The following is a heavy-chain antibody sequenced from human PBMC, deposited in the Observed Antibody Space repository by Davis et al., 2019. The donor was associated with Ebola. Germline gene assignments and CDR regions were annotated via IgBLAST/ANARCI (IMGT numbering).Heavy chain of an antibody. CDR1: GFPFTTYS. V-gene: IGHV3-21*01. CDR3: ARDVYCSGNTCYSRAFDV. D-gene: IGHD2-15*01. CDR2: VTSYSDHI. Sequence: GGSLRLSCAASGFPFTTYSMNWVRQAPGKGLEWVSSVTSYSDHIYYADSVKGRFTISRDNAKNSVYLQMSSLRVEDTAVYYCARDVYCSGNTCYSRAFDVWGQGTLVTVSS. J-gene: IGHJ3*01.